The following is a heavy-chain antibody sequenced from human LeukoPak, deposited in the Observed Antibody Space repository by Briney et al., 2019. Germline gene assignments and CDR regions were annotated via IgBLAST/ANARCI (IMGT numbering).Heavy chain of an antibody. CDR2: ISYDGSNK. J-gene: IGHJ6*02. Sequence: PGGSLRLSCAASGFTFSSYGMHWVRQAPGKGLEWVAVISYDGSNKYYADSVKGRFTISRDNSKNTLYLQMNSLRAEDTAVYYCAKRLNYYDSSGLGAWAHYYYGMDVWGQGTTVTVSS. V-gene: IGHV3-30*18. CDR1: GFTFSSYG. D-gene: IGHD3-22*01. CDR3: AKRLNYYDSSGLGAWAHYYYGMDV.